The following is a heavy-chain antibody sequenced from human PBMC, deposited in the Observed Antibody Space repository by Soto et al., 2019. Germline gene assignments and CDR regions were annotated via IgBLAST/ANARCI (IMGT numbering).Heavy chain of an antibody. D-gene: IGHD6-19*01. J-gene: IGHJ6*02. CDR1: GFTFSDYY. CDR3: ARAGKAVAGNYYYYYGMDV. CDR2: IGTAGDT. V-gene: IGHV3-13*04. Sequence: GGSLRLSCAASGFTFSDYYMSWIRQATGKGLEWVSAIGTAGDTYYPGSVKGRFTISRENAKNSLYLQMNSLRAGDTAVYYCARAGKAVAGNYYYYYGMDVWGQGTTVTVSS.